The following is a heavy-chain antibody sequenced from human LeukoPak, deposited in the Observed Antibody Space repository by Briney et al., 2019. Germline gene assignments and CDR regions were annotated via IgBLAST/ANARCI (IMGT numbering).Heavy chain of an antibody. CDR2: FDPEDGET. J-gene: IGHJ4*02. CDR1: GYTLTELS. Sequence: ASVKVSCKVSGYTLTELSMHWVRQAPGKGLEWMGGFDPEDGETIYAQKFQGRVTMTEDTSTDTAYMELSSLRSEDTAVYYCAREVYSSSWYDHQYYFDYWGQGTLVTVSS. CDR3: AREVYSSSWYDHQYYFDY. D-gene: IGHD6-13*01. V-gene: IGHV1-24*01.